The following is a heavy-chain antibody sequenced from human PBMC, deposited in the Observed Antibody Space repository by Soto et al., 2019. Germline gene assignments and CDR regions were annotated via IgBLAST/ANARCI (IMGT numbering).Heavy chain of an antibody. J-gene: IGHJ6*02. V-gene: IGHV1-69*06. Sequence: VKVSCKASGGTFSSYAISWVRQAPGQGLEWMGGIIPIFGTANYAQKFQGGVTITADKSTSTAYMELSSLRSEDTAVYYCARDMVRGDRYYYYYGMDVWGQGTTVTVSS. D-gene: IGHD3-10*01. CDR1: GGTFSSYA. CDR2: IIPIFGTA. CDR3: ARDMVRGDRYYYYYGMDV.